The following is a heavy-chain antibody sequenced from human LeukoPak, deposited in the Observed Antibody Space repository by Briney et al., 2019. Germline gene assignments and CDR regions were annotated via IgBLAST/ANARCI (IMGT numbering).Heavy chain of an antibody. CDR2: ISAYNGNT. D-gene: IGHD3-3*01. V-gene: IGHV1-18*01. J-gene: IGHJ4*02. Sequence: ASVKVSCKASGYTFTSYDISWVRQAPGQGLEWMGWISAYNGNTNYAQKLQGRVTMTTDTSTSTAYMELRSLRSDDTAVYYCARAPLDFWSGYYTGLFDYWGQGTLVTVSS. CDR1: GYTFTSYD. CDR3: ARAPLDFWSGYYTGLFDY.